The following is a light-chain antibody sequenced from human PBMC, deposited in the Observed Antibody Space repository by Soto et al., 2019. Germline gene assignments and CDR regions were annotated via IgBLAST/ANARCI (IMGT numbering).Light chain of an antibody. CDR1: QSVSSSY. CDR2: GAS. J-gene: IGKJ5*01. CDR3: QQYGSSPSLT. Sequence: EIVLTQSPGTLSLSPGERATLSCRASQSVSSSYLAGYQQKPGQAPRLLIYGASSRATGIPDRFSGSGSGTDFTLTNSKLEPEDFAVYYCQQYGSSPSLTFGQGTRLEIK. V-gene: IGKV3-20*01.